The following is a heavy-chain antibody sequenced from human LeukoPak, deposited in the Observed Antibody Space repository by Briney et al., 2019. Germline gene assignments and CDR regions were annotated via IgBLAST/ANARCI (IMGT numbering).Heavy chain of an antibody. D-gene: IGHD6-19*01. CDR1: GYSFTSYW. J-gene: IGHJ4*02. CDR3: ARPYSSGWYYFDY. V-gene: IGHV5-51*01. CDR2: IYPGDSVT. Sequence: GESLKISCKGSGYSFTSYWIGWVRQMPGKGLEWIGIIYPGDSVTRYSPSFQGQVTISADKSISTAYLQWSSLKASDTAMYYCARPYSSGWYYFDYWGQGTLVTVSS.